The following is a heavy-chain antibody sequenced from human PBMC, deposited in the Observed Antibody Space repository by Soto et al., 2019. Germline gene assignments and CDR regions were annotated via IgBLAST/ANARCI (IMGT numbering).Heavy chain of an antibody. CDR1: GYTFTNYD. V-gene: IGHV1-8*01. CDR2: MNPNSGNT. J-gene: IGHJ4*02. D-gene: IGHD3-16*01. CDR3: ARVWGTIDY. Sequence: QVQLVQSGAEVKKPGASVKVSCKASGYTFTNYDINWVRQATGQGLEWMGWMNPNSGNTGSAQKFQGRITMPRDTSTGPAYMELTSLRYEDTAVYYCARVWGTIDYWGQGTLVTVSS.